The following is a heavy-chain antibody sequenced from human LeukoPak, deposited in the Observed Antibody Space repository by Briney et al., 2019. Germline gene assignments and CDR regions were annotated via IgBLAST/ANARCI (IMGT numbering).Heavy chain of an antibody. Sequence: SVKVSCKASGYTFTGYYMHWVRQAPGQGLEWMGRIIPILGIANYAQKFQGRVTITADKSTSTAYMELSSLRSEDTAVYYCARDLRWGQGTLVTVSS. J-gene: IGHJ4*02. CDR3: ARDLR. V-gene: IGHV1-69*04. CDR2: IIPILGIA. CDR1: GYTFTGYY. D-gene: IGHD5/OR15-5a*01.